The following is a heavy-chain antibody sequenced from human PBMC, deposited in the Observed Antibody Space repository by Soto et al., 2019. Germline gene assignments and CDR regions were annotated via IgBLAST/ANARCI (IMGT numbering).Heavy chain of an antibody. J-gene: IGHJ3*02. V-gene: IGHV3-23*01. D-gene: IGHD3-22*01. CDR3: AKDQYYDSSGYYGAFDI. CDR1: GFTFSSYA. CDR2: ISGSVGST. Sequence: EVQLLESGGGLVQPGGSLRLSCAASGFTFSSYAMSWVRQAPGKGLEWVSAISGSVGSTYYADSVKGRFTSSRDNSKNTLYLQMNSLRAEDTAVYYCAKDQYYDSSGYYGAFDIWGQGTMGTVSS.